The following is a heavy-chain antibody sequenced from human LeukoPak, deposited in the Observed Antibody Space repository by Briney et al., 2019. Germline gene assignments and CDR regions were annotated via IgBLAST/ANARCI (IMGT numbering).Heavy chain of an antibody. J-gene: IGHJ5*02. CDR2: IYYSGST. CDR3: AREGDKITIFGVVTPVNWFDP. Sequence: PSETLSLTCTVSGGSISSRSYYWGWIRQPPGKGMERIGSIYYSGSTYYNPSLKSRVTISVDTSKNQFSLKLSSVTAADTAVYYCAREGDKITIFGVVTPVNWFDPWGQGTLVTVSS. D-gene: IGHD3-3*01. CDR1: GGSISSRSYY. V-gene: IGHV4-39*02.